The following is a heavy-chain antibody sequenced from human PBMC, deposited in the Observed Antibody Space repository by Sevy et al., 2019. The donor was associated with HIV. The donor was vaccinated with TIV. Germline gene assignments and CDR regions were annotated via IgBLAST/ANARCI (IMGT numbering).Heavy chain of an antibody. CDR1: AINIRDYW. D-gene: IGHD2-15*01. CDR3: VRAIQLAASY. V-gene: IGHV3-7*02. J-gene: IGHJ4*02. Sequence: GGALRLSCEASAINIRDYWMNWVRQAPGKGLEWVANINPDGSKIYYANSVKGRFTISRDSAKNSVFLQMTSLRAEDTAVYYCVRAIQLAASYWGQGMLVTVSS. CDR2: INPDGSKI.